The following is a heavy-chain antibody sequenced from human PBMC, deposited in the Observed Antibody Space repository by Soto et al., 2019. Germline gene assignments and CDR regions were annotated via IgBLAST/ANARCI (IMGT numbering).Heavy chain of an antibody. Sequence: GGSLRLSCAASGFTFSSYSMNWVRQAPGKGLEWVSSISSSSSYIYYADSVKGRFTISRDNAKNSLYLQMNSLRAEDTAVYYCARGSPPPSGVDSSGYPALRLYYFDYWGQGTLVTVSS. J-gene: IGHJ4*02. CDR1: GFTFSSYS. CDR2: ISSSSSYI. V-gene: IGHV3-21*01. D-gene: IGHD3-22*01. CDR3: ARGSPPPSGVDSSGYPALRLYYFDY.